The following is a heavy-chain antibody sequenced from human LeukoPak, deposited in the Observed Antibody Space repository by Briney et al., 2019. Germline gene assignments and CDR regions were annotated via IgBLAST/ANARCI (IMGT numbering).Heavy chain of an antibody. CDR2: IYTSGST. V-gene: IGHV4-4*07. D-gene: IGHD6-13*01. Sequence: SETLSLTCTVSGGSFSTYYWSWIRQPAGMGLEWIGRIYTSGSTNYNPSLKSRVTMSVDTSKNQSSLKLSSVTAADTAVYYCAKGDPFRAGWFDPWGQGILVTVSS. CDR1: GGSFSTYY. J-gene: IGHJ5*02. CDR3: AKGDPFRAGWFDP.